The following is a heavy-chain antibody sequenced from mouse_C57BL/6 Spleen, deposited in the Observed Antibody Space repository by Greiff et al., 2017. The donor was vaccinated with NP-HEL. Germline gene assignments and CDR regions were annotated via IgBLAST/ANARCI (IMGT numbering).Heavy chain of an antibody. CDR1: GYAFSSSW. J-gene: IGHJ3*01. CDR3: ARERAYGYEAWFAY. D-gene: IGHD2-2*01. CDR2: IYPGDGDT. V-gene: IGHV1-82*01. Sequence: VKLQESGPELVKPGASVKISCKASGYAFSSSWMNWVKQRPGKGLEWIGRIYPGDGDTNYNGKFKGKATLTADKSSSTAYMQLSSLTSEDSAVYFCARERAYGYEAWFAYWGQGTLVTVSA.